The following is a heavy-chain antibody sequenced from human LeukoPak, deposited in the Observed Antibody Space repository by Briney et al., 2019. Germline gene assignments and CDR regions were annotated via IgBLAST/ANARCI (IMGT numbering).Heavy chain of an antibody. CDR2: INPNSGGT. CDR1: GYTFTGYY. Sequence: ASVKVSCKASGYTFTGYYMHWVRQAPGQGLEWMGWINPNSGGTNYAQKFQGRVTMTRDTSISTAYMELSRLRSDDTAVYYCARVKWELSSNFDYWGQGTLVTVSS. J-gene: IGHJ4*02. V-gene: IGHV1-2*02. CDR3: ARVKWELSSNFDY. D-gene: IGHD1-26*01.